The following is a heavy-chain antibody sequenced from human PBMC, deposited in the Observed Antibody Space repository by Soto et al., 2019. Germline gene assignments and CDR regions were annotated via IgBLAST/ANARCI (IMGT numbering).Heavy chain of an antibody. CDR3: AKCENCTNGVCCGVGGKGYYDMDV. CDR2: ISGSGGGT. V-gene: IGHV3-23*01. D-gene: IGHD2-8*01. Sequence: EVQLLESGGGLVQPGGSLRLSCAASGFTFSNYAMTWVRQAPGKGLEWVSGISGSGGGTYYAVSVKGRFTISRENSKNALYLTKNSLRAENTAVYYLAKCENCTNGVCCGVGGKGYYDMDVLGKGTTVTVSS. CDR1: GFTFSNYA. J-gene: IGHJ6*03.